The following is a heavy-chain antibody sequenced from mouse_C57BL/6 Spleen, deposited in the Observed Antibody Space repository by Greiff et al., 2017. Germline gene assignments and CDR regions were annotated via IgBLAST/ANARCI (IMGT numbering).Heavy chain of an antibody. Sequence: VQLQQSRPELVKPGASVKISCKASGYTFTDYYMNWVKQSHGKSLEWIGDINPNNGGTSYNQKFKGKATLTVDKSSSTAYMELRSLTSEDAAVYYCARQRGRPRAMDYWGQGTSVTVSS. CDR3: ARQRGRPRAMDY. J-gene: IGHJ4*01. V-gene: IGHV1-26*01. CDR2: INPNNGGT. CDR1: GYTFTDYY. D-gene: IGHD1-3*01.